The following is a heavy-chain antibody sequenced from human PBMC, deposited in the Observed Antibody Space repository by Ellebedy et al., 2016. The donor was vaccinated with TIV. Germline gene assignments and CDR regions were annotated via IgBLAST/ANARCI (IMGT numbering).Heavy chain of an antibody. J-gene: IGHJ4*02. D-gene: IGHD6-19*01. CDR2: IKQDGSEK. CDR3: ARDQWLGRAYYFDS. Sequence: GGSLRLSCATSGFTFSNYWMTWVRQAPGKGLEWVANIKQDGSEKYYVDSEKGRFSISRDNAKNSLYVQMNSLTDEDTAVYYCARDQWLGRAYYFDSWGQGTLVTVSS. CDR1: GFTFSNYW. V-gene: IGHV3-7*01.